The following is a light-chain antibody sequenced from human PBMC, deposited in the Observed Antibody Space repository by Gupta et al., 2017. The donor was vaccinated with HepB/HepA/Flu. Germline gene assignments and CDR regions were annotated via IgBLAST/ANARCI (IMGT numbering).Light chain of an antibody. J-gene: IGKJ1*01. Sequence: DIVMTQSPDSLAPSLGERATINCKSSQSLLYSSNNTNYVAWYQQKPGQPPKLLIYWASTRVAGVPDRFSGSWSGTDFTLTISSLQAEDVAVYHCHQYYTTPWTFGQGTKVEI. V-gene: IGKV4-1*01. CDR1: QSLLYSSNNTNY. CDR3: HQYYTTPWT. CDR2: WAS.